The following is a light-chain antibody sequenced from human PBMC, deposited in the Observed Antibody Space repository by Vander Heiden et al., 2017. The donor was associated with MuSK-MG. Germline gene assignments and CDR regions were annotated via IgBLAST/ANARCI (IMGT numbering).Light chain of an antibody. J-gene: IGKJ5*01. CDR1: QSISNS. Sequence: LTRSPGTLSFTPGESATLSCRASQSISNSGDWYQQKPGQAPSSLIYGASSRGTGIPDRCSGSEFGTDCTLNISCLEHEEFAVYYCQQNVQSPVTFGQGTQMDIK. V-gene: IGKV3-20*01. CDR2: GAS. CDR3: QQNVQSPVT.